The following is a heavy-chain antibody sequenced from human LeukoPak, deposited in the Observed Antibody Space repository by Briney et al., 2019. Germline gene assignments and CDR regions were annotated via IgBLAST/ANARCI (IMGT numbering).Heavy chain of an antibody. CDR2: TYYRSTWYN. Sequence: SQTLSLTCAISGDIVSSNSATWDWIRQSPSRGLEWLGRTYYRSTWYNDYAVSVRGRITVNPDTSKNQFSLHLNSVTPEDTAVYYCARRLTQYDCFDPWGQGILVTVSS. CDR3: ARRLTQYDCFDP. D-gene: IGHD2-2*01. V-gene: IGHV6-1*01. CDR1: GDIVSSNSAT. J-gene: IGHJ5*02.